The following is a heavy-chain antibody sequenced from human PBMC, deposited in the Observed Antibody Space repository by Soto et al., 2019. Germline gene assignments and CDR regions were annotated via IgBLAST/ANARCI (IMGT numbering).Heavy chain of an antibody. J-gene: IGHJ4*02. CDR2: IIPIFGTA. V-gene: IGHV1-69*13. Sequence: ASVKVSCKASGGTFSSYAISWVRQAPGQGLEWMGGIIPIFGTANYAQKFQGRVTITADESTSTAYMELSSLRSEDTAVYYCAREGDGPNSSGYFSRYWGQGTLVTVSS. D-gene: IGHD3-22*01. CDR3: AREGDGPNSSGYFSRY. CDR1: GGTFSSYA.